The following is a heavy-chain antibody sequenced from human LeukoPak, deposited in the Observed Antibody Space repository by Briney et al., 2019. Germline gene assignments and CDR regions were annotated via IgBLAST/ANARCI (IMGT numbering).Heavy chain of an antibody. V-gene: IGHV3-43*01. Sequence: GGSLRLSCAASGFIFDDYAMHWVRQAPGKGLEWVSLISWDGGSTYYADSVKGRLTISRDNSKNSLYLQMNSLRTEDTALYYCAKGTYYDFWSGYYTGIDFDYWGQGTLVTVSS. J-gene: IGHJ4*02. CDR3: AKGTYYDFWSGYYTGIDFDY. CDR2: ISWDGGST. D-gene: IGHD3-3*01. CDR1: GFIFDDYA.